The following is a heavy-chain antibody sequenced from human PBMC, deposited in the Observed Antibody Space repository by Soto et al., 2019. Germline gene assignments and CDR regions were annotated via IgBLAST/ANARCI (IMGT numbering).Heavy chain of an antibody. J-gene: IGHJ4*02. V-gene: IGHV4-31*03. D-gene: IGHD2-8*01. CDR2: IYYSGTT. Sequence: PSETLSLTCTVSGGSISSGVFYWSWIRRLPGKGLEWIGYIYYSGTTYYNPSLKSRITISVDTSRNQLSLRLTSVTAADTAVYYCARVIVYGAAFDSWGQGTLVTVSS. CDR3: ARVIVYGAAFDS. CDR1: GGSISSGVFY.